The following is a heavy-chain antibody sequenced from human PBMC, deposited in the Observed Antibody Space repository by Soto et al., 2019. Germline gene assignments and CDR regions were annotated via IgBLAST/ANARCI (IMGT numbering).Heavy chain of an antibody. CDR3: ARDPGSSGSHAVHFDY. J-gene: IGHJ4*02. D-gene: IGHD3-22*01. V-gene: IGHV1-69*13. CDR2: IIPIFGTA. CDR1: GGTFSSYA. Sequence: SVKVSCKASGGTFSSYAISWVRQAPGQGLEWMGGIIPIFGTANYAQKFQGRVTITADESTSTAYMELSSLRSEDTAVYYCARDPGSSGSHAVHFDYWRQGTLVTVSS.